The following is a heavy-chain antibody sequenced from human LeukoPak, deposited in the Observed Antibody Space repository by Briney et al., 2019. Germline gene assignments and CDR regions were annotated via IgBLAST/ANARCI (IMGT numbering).Heavy chain of an antibody. CDR2: ISDNGGDR. J-gene: IGHJ4*02. V-gene: IGHV3-23*01. CDR3: GKDWKLDY. Sequence: PGGSLRLSCAASGFTFNNYAMSWVRQAPGKGLEWVSAISDNGGDRKYADSVKGRFTISRDNSKNTLYLQMNSLRVEDTAIYYCGKDWKLDYWGQGALVTVSS. D-gene: IGHD1-1*01. CDR1: GFTFNNYA.